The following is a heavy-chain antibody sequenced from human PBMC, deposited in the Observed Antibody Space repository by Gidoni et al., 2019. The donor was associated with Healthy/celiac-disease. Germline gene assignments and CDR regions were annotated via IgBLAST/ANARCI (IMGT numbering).Heavy chain of an antibody. D-gene: IGHD2-2*01. V-gene: IGHV4-4*07. J-gene: IGHJ6*03. CDR1: GGSISSYY. CDR2: IYTSGST. Sequence: QVQLQASGPGLVKPSETLSLTCTVSGGSISSYYWSWIRQPAGKGLEWIGSIYTSGSTNYNPSLKSRFTMSVDTSKNQFSLKLSSVTAADTAVYYCARDLPYCSSTSCSYMDVWGKGTTVTVP. CDR3: ARDLPYCSSTSCSYMDV.